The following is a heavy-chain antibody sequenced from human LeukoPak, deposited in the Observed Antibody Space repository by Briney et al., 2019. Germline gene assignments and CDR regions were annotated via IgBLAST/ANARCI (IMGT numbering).Heavy chain of an antibody. D-gene: IGHD3-16*01. CDR3: ARDQGEGFDY. Sequence: SETLSLTCAVSGGSISSGGYSWSWIRQPPGKGLEWIGYIYHSGSTYYNPSLKSRVTISVDRSKNQFSLKLSPVTAADTAVYYCARDQGEGFDYWGQGTLVTVSS. CDR1: GGSISSGGYS. CDR2: IYHSGST. V-gene: IGHV4-30-2*01. J-gene: IGHJ4*02.